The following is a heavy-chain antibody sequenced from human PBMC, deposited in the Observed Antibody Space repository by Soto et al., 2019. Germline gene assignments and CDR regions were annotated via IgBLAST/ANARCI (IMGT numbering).Heavy chain of an antibody. J-gene: IGHJ6*02. CDR1: GGSVSSGSYY. D-gene: IGHD2-8*01. CDR2: IYYSGST. Sequence: SETLSLTCTVSGGSVSSGSYYWSWIRQPPGKGLEWIGYIYYSGSTNYNPSLKSRVTISVDTSKNQFSLKLSSVTAADTAVYYCARMDIVLMSSYYYGMDFWGQVTTVTVSS. CDR3: ARMDIVLMSSYYYGMDF. V-gene: IGHV4-61*01.